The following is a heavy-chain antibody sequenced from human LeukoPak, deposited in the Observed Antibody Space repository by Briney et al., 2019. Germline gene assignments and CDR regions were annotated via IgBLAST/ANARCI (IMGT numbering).Heavy chain of an antibody. CDR2: IWSDGTEK. CDR3: ARDAQRGFDYSNSLEY. CDR1: GFTYNHYG. Sequence: GGSLRLSCTAPGFTYNHYGMHWVRQAPGKGLEWVAVIWSDGTEKYYADAVKGRFIVSRDDSSNTLYLQMNSLRGEDTAVYYCARDAQRGFDYSNSLEYWGQGTLVTVSS. D-gene: IGHD4-11*01. J-gene: IGHJ4*02. V-gene: IGHV3-33*08.